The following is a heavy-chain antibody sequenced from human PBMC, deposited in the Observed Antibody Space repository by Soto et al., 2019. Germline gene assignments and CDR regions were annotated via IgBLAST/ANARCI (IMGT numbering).Heavy chain of an antibody. D-gene: IGHD6-13*01. CDR1: GYTFTSYD. V-gene: IGHV1-8*01. CDR2: MNPNSGNT. CDR3: ARNPYSSPQNWFDP. J-gene: IGHJ5*02. Sequence: ASVKVSCTASGYTFTSYDINWVRQATGQGLEWMGWMNPNSGNTGYAQKFQGRVTMTRNTSISTAYMELSSLRSEDTAVYYCARNPYSSPQNWFDPWGQGTLVTVSS.